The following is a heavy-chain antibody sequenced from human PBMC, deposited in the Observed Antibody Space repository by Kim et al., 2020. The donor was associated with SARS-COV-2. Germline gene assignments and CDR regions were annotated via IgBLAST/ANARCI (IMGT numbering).Heavy chain of an antibody. J-gene: IGHJ4*02. V-gene: IGHV3-23*01. CDR2: GGST. Sequence: GGSTHYADSVQGLITISSDTSKNTLYLQMNSLRAEDRAVYYCAKQSGLAYWGQGTLVTVSS. D-gene: IGHD3-10*01. CDR3: AKQSGLAY.